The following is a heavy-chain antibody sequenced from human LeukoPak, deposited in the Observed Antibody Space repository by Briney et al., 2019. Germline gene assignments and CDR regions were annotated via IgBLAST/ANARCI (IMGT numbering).Heavy chain of an antibody. CDR1: GYTFTSYG. V-gene: IGHV1-18*01. CDR2: ISTYNGDT. Sequence: ASVKVSCKASGYTFTSYGISWVRQAPGQGLEWMGWISTYNGDTNYAQKLQGRVTMTTDTSTSTAYMELRSLRSDDTAVYYCARGSSYGFSMGYWGQGTLVTVSS. J-gene: IGHJ4*02. CDR3: ARGSSYGFSMGY. D-gene: IGHD3-16*01.